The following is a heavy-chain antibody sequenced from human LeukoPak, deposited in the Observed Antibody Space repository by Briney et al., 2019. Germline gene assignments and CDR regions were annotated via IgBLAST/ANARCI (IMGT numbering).Heavy chain of an antibody. V-gene: IGHV3-30*18. CDR1: GFTFSSYG. Sequence: GRSLRLSCAASGFTFSSYGMHWVRQAPGKGLEWVAVISYDGSNKYYADSVKGRFTISRDNSKNTLYLQMNSLRAEGTAVYYCAKMVGATNPLFFFDYWGQGTLVTVSS. CDR3: AKMVGATNPLFFFDY. D-gene: IGHD1-26*01. J-gene: IGHJ4*02. CDR2: ISYDGSNK.